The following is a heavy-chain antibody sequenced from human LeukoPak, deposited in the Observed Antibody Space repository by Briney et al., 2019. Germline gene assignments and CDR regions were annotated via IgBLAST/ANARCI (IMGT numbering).Heavy chain of an antibody. Sequence: GGSLRLSCAASGFTFDDYAMHWVRQAPGKGLEWVSGIGWNSGTIDYADSVKGRFTISRDNAKNSLYLQMNSLRAEDTAVYYCAKDQGALVRGYSGYGYDYWGQGTLVTVSS. CDR2: IGWNSGTI. V-gene: IGHV3-9*01. D-gene: IGHD5-12*01. CDR1: GFTFDDYA. CDR3: AKDQGALVRGYSGYGYDY. J-gene: IGHJ4*02.